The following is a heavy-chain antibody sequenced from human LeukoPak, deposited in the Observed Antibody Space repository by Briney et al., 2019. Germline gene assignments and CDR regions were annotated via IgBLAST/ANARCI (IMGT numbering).Heavy chain of an antibody. CDR3: AKRASIAPFGAPDY. V-gene: IGHV3-30*02. D-gene: IGHD6-6*01. Sequence: PGGSLRLSCAASGFIFSHYGMHWVRQAPGKGLEWVAFIRYDGTDKYYADSVKGRFTISRDNSKNTLYLQMNSLRPEDAAVYYCAKRASIAPFGAPDYRGQGTLVSVSS. J-gene: IGHJ4*02. CDR1: GFIFSHYG. CDR2: IRYDGTDK.